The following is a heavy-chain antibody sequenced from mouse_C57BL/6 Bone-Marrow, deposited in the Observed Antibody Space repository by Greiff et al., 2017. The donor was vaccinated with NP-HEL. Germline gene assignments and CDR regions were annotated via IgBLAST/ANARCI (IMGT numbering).Heavy chain of an antibody. Sequence: VMLVESGAELARPGASVKLSCKASGYTFTSYGISWVKQRTGQGLEWIGEIYPRSGNTYYNEKFKGKATLTADKSSSTAYMELRSLTSEDSAVYFCASYSYAMDYWGQGTSVTVSS. D-gene: IGHD1-1*01. V-gene: IGHV1-81*01. J-gene: IGHJ4*01. CDR3: ASYSYAMDY. CDR1: GYTFTSYG. CDR2: IYPRSGNT.